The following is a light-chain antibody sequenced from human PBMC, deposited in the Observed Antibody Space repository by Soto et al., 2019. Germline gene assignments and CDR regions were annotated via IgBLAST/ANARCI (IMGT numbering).Light chain of an antibody. CDR1: SSNIGTYS. J-gene: IGLJ3*02. V-gene: IGLV1-47*01. CDR3: AAWDDRLRGWV. Sequence: QSVLTQPPSASGTPGQRVTISCSGSSSNIGTYSVYWFQQLPGTAPKLLIHSNTQRPSGVPDRFSGSKSATSASLAISGLRSEDEADYYCAAWDDRLRGWVFGGGTKLTVL. CDR2: SNT.